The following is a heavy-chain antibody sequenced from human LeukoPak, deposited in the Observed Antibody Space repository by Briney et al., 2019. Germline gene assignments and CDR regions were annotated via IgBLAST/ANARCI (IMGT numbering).Heavy chain of an antibody. CDR2: ISSSGSTI. CDR1: GFTFSDYY. J-gene: IGHJ5*02. CDR3: ARFMRRASFSGGSPGGDNWFDP. Sequence: GGSLRLSCAASGFTFSDYYMSWIRQAPGKGLEWVSYISSSGSTIYYADSVKGRFTISRDNAKNSLYLQMNRLRAEDTAVYYCARFMRRASFSGGSPGGDNWFDPWGQGTLVTVSS. V-gene: IGHV3-11*01. D-gene: IGHD3-16*01.